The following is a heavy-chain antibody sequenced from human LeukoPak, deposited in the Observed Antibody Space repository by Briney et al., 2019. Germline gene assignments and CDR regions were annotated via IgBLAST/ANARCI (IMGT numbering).Heavy chain of an antibody. D-gene: IGHD6-6*01. CDR1: GGSFSGYY. J-gene: IGHJ5*02. CDR3: ASHIAAGPSDWFDP. Sequence: SETLSLTCAVYGGSFSGYYWSWIRQPPGKGLEWIGEIYHSGSTNYKPSLKSRVTISVDTSKNQFSVKLSSVTAADTAVYYCASHIAAGPSDWFDPCGQGTLVTVTS. V-gene: IGHV4-34*01. CDR2: IYHSGST.